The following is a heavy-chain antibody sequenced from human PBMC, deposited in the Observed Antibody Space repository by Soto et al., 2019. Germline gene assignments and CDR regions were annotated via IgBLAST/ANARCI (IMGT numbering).Heavy chain of an antibody. CDR1: GFTFSSYA. D-gene: IGHD3-16*02. CDR3: AKGGAYYDYIWGSYPDDAFDI. CDR2: ISGSGGST. Sequence: GGSLRLSCAASGFTFSSYAMSWVRQAPGKGLEWVSAISGSGGSTYYADSVKGRFTISRDNSKNTLYLQINSLRAEDTAVYYCAKGGAYYDYIWGSYPDDAFDIWGQGTMVTVSS. V-gene: IGHV3-23*01. J-gene: IGHJ3*02.